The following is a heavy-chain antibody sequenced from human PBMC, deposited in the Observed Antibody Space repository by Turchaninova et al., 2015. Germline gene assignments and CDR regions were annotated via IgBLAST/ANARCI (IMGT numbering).Heavy chain of an antibody. Sequence: QVQLQESGPGLVKPSETLSLTCTVSGGSISPYYWNWVRQPPGKGLEWNGYIYYSGSTNYNPSLKSRVTIPLDTAKNQFTRKRSSVAAADTAVYYCARDPDRWGQGTLVTVSS. CDR2: IYYSGST. CDR3: ARDPDR. CDR1: GGSISPYY. J-gene: IGHJ5*02. V-gene: IGHV4-59*01.